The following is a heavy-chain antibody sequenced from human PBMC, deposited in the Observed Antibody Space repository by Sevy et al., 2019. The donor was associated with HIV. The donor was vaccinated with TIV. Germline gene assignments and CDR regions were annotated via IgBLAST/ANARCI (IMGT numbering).Heavy chain of an antibody. CDR2: RNHSGSA. D-gene: IGHD3-16*01. J-gene: IGHJ4*02. V-gene: IGHV4-34*01. Sequence: SETLSLTCAVYGGSFSGYYWNWIRRAPGKGLEWIGIRNHSGSANYNPSLKSRVTISVDTSKNQFSLKLSSVTAADTAVYYCATSGYVGTTFGGINSWGQGTLVTVSS. CDR1: GGSFSGYY. CDR3: ATSGYVGTTFGGINS.